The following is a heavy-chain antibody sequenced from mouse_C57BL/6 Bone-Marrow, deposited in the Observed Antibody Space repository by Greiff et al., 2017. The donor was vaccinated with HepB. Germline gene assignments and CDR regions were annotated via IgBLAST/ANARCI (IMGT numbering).Heavy chain of an antibody. CDR3: AIHDYYGSYWYFDV. J-gene: IGHJ1*03. V-gene: IGHV5-2*03. D-gene: IGHD1-1*01. CDR2: INSDGGST. CDR1: EYEFPSHD. Sequence: EVMLVESGGGLVQPGESLKLSCESNEYEFPSHDMSWVRKTPEKRLELVAAINSDGGSTYYPDTMERRFIISRDNTKKTLYLQMSSLRSEDTAVYDCAIHDYYGSYWYFDVWGTGTTVTVSS.